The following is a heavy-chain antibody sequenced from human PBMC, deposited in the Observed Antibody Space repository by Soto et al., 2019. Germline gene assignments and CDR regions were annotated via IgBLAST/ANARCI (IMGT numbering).Heavy chain of an antibody. D-gene: IGHD3-16*02. V-gene: IGHV3-7*01. Sequence: GGSLRLSCAASGFTFSSYWMSWVRQAPGKGLEWVANIKQDGSEKYYVDSVKGRFTISRDNAKNSLYLQMNSLRAEDTAVYYCARDKVITFGGVIVTHYYYGMDVWGQGTTVTVSS. CDR2: IKQDGSEK. CDR3: ARDKVITFGGVIVTHYYYGMDV. CDR1: GFTFSSYW. J-gene: IGHJ6*02.